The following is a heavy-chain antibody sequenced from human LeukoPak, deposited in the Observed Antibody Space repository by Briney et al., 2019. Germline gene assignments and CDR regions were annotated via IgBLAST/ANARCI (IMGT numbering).Heavy chain of an antibody. V-gene: IGHV4-34*01. J-gene: IGHJ4*02. CDR2: INHSGST. CDR1: GGCFSGYY. CDR3: ARGRSASRNYYDSSGSLHY. Sequence: SETLSLTCAVYGGCFSGYYWSWIRQPPGKGLEWIGEINHSGSTNYNPSLKSRVTISVDTSKNQFSLKLSSVTAADTAVYYCARGRSASRNYYDSSGSLHYWGQGTLVTVSS. D-gene: IGHD3-22*01.